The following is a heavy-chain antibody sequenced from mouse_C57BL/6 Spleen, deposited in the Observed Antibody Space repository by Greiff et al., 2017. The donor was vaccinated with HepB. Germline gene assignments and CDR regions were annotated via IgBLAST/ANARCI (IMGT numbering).Heavy chain of an antibody. CDR2: IYPRSGNT. CDR3: ASQEVITTVVAPFDY. D-gene: IGHD1-1*01. V-gene: IGHV1-81*01. CDR1: GYTFTSYG. J-gene: IGHJ2*01. Sequence: VQRVESGAELARPGASVKLSCKASGYTFTSYGISWVKQRTGQGLEWIGEIYPRSGNTYYNEKFKGKATLTADKSSSTAYMELRSLTSEDSAVYFCASQEVITTVVAPFDYWGQGTTLTVSS.